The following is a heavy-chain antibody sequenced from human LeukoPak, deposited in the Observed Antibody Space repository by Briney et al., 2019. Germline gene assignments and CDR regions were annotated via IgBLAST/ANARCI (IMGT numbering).Heavy chain of an antibody. CDR1: GFTFSSYS. CDR2: ISSSSSYM. J-gene: IGHJ4*02. CDR3: ARGLGYCSGGSCPRNTYFDY. Sequence: GGSLRLSCAASGFTFSSYSMNWVRQAPGKGLEWVSSISSSSSYMYYADSVKGRFTISRDNAKNSLYLQMNGLRAEDTAVYYCARGLGYCSGGSCPRNTYFDYWGQGTLVTVSS. D-gene: IGHD2-15*01. V-gene: IGHV3-21*01.